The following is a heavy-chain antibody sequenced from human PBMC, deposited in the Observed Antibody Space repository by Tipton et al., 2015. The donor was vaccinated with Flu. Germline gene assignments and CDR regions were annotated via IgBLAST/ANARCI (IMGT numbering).Heavy chain of an antibody. CDR3: AREGKSYFDY. CDR1: GYSISSGYY. J-gene: IGHJ4*02. CDR2: IYYTGST. Sequence: TLSLTCNVSGYSISSGYYWGWIRQPPEKGLEWIGTIYYTGSTYYNPSLKSRVTISVDTSKNQFSLKLSSVTAADTAVYYCAREGKSYFDYWGQGTLVTVSS. V-gene: IGHV4-38-2*02.